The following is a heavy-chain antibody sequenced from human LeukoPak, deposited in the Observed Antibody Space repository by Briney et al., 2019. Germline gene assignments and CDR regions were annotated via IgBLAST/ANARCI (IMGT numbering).Heavy chain of an antibody. V-gene: IGHV3-23*01. CDR2: ISGSGGST. Sequence: PGGSLRLSCAASGFTVSSNYMSCVRQAPGKGLEWVSVISGSGGSTYYADSVKGRFTISRDNSKNTLYLQMNSLRAEDTVVYYCAKVPHYYGQFDYWGQGTLVTVSS. J-gene: IGHJ4*02. CDR3: AKVPHYYGQFDY. CDR1: GFTVSSNY. D-gene: IGHD3-10*01.